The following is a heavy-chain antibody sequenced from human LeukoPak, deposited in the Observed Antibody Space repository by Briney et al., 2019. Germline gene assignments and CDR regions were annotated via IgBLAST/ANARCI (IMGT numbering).Heavy chain of an antibody. CDR2: IYTSGST. Sequence: KPSETLSLTCTVSGGSISSYYWSWIRQPAGKGLEWIGRIYTSGSTNYNPSLKSRVTMSVDTSKNQFSLKLSSVTAADTAVYYCARDSSLVRGIAVAGMGNWFDPWGQGTLVTVSS. D-gene: IGHD6-19*01. J-gene: IGHJ5*02. CDR1: GGSISSYY. CDR3: ARDSSLVRGIAVAGMGNWFDP. V-gene: IGHV4-4*07.